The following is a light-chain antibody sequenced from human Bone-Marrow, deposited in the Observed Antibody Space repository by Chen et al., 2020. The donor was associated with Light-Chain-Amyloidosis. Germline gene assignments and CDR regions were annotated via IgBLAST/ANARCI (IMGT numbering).Light chain of an antibody. J-gene: IGLJ1*01. CDR3: SSYAGSNILYV. CDR2: EFS. Sequence: QSALTQPPSASGSPGQSVTLSCTGTSSDIGNYDSVSWYQQHPGKAPKLIISEFSRRPAGVPDRFSGSKSGNTASLTVSRLQAEDEAEYYCSSYAGSNILYVFGSGTKVTV. CDR1: SSDIGNYDS. V-gene: IGLV2-8*01.